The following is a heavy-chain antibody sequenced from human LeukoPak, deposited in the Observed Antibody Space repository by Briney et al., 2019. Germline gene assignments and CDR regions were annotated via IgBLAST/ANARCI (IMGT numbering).Heavy chain of an antibody. V-gene: IGHV4-4*07. D-gene: IGHD2-2*01. Sequence: PSETLSLTCTVSGGSISSYYWSWIRQPAGKGLEWIGRIYTSGNTNYNPSLKSRVTISVDTSKNQFSLKLSSVTAADTAVYYCARDGGSDQLLLGDYYGMDVWGQGTTVTVSS. CDR3: ARDGGSDQLLLGDYYGMDV. CDR1: GGSISSYY. J-gene: IGHJ6*02. CDR2: IYTSGNT.